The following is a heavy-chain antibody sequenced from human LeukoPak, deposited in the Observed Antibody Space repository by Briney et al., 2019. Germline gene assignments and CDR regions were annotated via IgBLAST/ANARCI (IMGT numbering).Heavy chain of an antibody. V-gene: IGHV3-23*01. Sequence: GGSLRLSCAASGFRFSDHHMEWVRQAPGKGLEWVSSIRSSGDDTSSADSVKGRFTIFRDNSKSTLYLQMNSLRAEDTAIYYCAKVRPPPGSGWYGGDDYWGQGTLVTVSP. D-gene: IGHD6-19*01. CDR1: GFRFSDHH. CDR3: AKVRPPPGSGWYGGDDY. CDR2: IRSSGDDT. J-gene: IGHJ4*02.